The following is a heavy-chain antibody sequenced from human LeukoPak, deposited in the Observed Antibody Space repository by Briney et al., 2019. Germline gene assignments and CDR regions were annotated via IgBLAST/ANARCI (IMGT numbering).Heavy chain of an antibody. CDR3: PRDDYGDYGLD. CDR2: ISSSGSTI. D-gene: IGHD4-17*01. CDR1: GFTFSSYE. Sequence: GGSLRLSCAASGFTFSSYEMNWVRQAPGKGLEWVSYISSSGSTIYYADSVKGRFTISRDNAKNSLYLQMNSLRAEDTAVYYSPRDDYGDYGLDWGQGTLVTVSS. J-gene: IGHJ4*02. V-gene: IGHV3-48*03.